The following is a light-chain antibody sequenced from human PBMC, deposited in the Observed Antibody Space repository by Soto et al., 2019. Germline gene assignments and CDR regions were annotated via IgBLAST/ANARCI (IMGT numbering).Light chain of an antibody. Sequence: EVVMTQSPGTLSLSPGERATLSCRASLGVSAKVAWYQQKPGQAPRLLISGASTRATGVPARFSGSGSGTEFTLTISSLQSEDFAVYYCQQYSNWPLFTFGQGTKLEI. V-gene: IGKV3-15*01. CDR2: GAS. J-gene: IGKJ2*01. CDR1: LGVSAK. CDR3: QQYSNWPLFT.